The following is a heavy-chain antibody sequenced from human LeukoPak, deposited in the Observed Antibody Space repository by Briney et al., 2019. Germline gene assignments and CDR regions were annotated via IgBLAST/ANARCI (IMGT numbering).Heavy chain of an antibody. J-gene: IGHJ4*02. CDR3: VRDKQHSYGRYFDH. CDR1: GDSISTYH. V-gene: IGHV4-59*01. Sequence: SETLSLTCTVSGDSISTYHWNWIRKPPGKGLEWIGYMQSNGNSKYNPSLRSRVTIFIDTSKSQVALILSSVTAADTAVYYCVRDKQHSYGRYFDHWGQGALVTVSS. CDR2: MQSNGNS. D-gene: IGHD3-16*01.